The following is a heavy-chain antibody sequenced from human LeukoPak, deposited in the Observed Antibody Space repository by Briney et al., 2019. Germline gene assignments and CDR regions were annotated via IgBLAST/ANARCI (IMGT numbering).Heavy chain of an antibody. D-gene: IGHD3-9*01. V-gene: IGHV4-38-2*02. CDR1: GYSISSGSY. J-gene: IGHJ4*02. Sequence: SETLSLTCTVSGYSISSGSYWGWIRQPPGKGLEWVGSIYHSGSTYHNPSLKSRVTISVDTSKNQFSLKLRSVTAADTAVYYCARQYYDILTGYYSFDYWGQGTLVTVSS. CDR3: ARQYYDILTGYYSFDY. CDR2: IYHSGST.